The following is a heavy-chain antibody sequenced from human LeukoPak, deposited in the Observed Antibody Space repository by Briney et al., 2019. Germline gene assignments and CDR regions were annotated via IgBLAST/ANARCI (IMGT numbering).Heavy chain of an antibody. Sequence: SETLSLTCAVYGGSFSGYYWSWIRQPPGKGLEWIGEINHSGSTNYNPSLKSRVTISVDTSKNQFSLKLSSVTAADTAVYYCARGGAGSGWYLWWLDPWGQGTLVTVSS. CDR1: GGSFSGYY. V-gene: IGHV4-34*01. CDR2: INHSGST. J-gene: IGHJ5*02. CDR3: ARGGAGSGWYLWWLDP. D-gene: IGHD6-19*01.